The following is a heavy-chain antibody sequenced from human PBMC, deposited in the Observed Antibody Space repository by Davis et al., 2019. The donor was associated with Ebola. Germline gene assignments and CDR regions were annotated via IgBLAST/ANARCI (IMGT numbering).Heavy chain of an antibody. CDR2: VFHTGST. Sequence: MPSETLSLTCTVSAGSIISFSWSWIRQSPRKGLEWIGYVFHTGSTNFNPYLKSRVTVSVDTSKNQFSLKLSSVTAADSAVYYCARRQCSGGSCTLDYWGQGTLVTVSS. V-gene: IGHV4-59*08. J-gene: IGHJ4*02. CDR1: AGSIISFS. CDR3: ARRQCSGGSCTLDY. D-gene: IGHD2-15*01.